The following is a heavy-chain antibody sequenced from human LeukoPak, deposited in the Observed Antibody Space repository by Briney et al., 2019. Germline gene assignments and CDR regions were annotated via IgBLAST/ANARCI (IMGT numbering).Heavy chain of an antibody. CDR3: ARQYSSSWFDY. V-gene: IGHV4-31*03. J-gene: IGHJ4*02. Sequence: SETLSFTCTVSGGSISSGGYYWSWIRQHPGKGLEWIGYIYYSGSTYYNPSLKSRVTISVDTSKNQFSLKLSSVTAADTAVYYCARQYSSSWFDYWGQGTLVTVSS. D-gene: IGHD6-13*01. CDR2: IYYSGST. CDR1: GGSISSGGYY.